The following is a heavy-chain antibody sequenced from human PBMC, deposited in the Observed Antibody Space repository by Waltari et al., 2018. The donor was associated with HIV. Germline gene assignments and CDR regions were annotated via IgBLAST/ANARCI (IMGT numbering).Heavy chain of an antibody. Sequence: EVTLVQSGGGLVQLGGSLGLACTAPGFTFRSYVFHWDRHLPGKGLEHVSAVGSGGLNTDYPQSLKGRFTISRDKSKNTLFLQIDNLRPDDTAIYYCGRGGRFLSSTEFYYGMDVWGQGTTVAVSS. V-gene: IGHV3-64*01. CDR1: GFTFRSYV. CDR2: VGSGGLNT. J-gene: IGHJ6*02. D-gene: IGHD3-3*01. CDR3: GRGGRFLSSTEFYYGMDV.